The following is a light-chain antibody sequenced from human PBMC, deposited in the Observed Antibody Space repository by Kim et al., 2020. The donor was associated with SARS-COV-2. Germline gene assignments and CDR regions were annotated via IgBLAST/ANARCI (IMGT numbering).Light chain of an antibody. CDR3: QQCKGAPWT. Sequence: SVGDRVTITCRASQGISNYLAWYQQKPEKVPKLLIYAASALQSGVPSRFSGSGSGTDFTLTITSLQPEDVAAYYCQQCKGAPWTFGQGTKVEIK. CDR2: AAS. J-gene: IGKJ1*01. CDR1: QGISNY. V-gene: IGKV1-27*01.